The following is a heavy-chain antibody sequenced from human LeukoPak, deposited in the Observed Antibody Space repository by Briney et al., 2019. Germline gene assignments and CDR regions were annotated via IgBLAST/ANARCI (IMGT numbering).Heavy chain of an antibody. D-gene: IGHD3-10*01. CDR3: ARSSGTYQSPLHY. Sequence: PGGSLRLSCAASGFTFDDYAMHWVRQAPGKGLEWVSGTSWNSGSIGYADSVKGRFTISRDNAKNSLYLQMNSLRPEDTALYYCARSSGTYQSPLHYWGQGTLVTVSS. CDR2: TSWNSGSI. V-gene: IGHV3-9*01. J-gene: IGHJ4*02. CDR1: GFTFDDYA.